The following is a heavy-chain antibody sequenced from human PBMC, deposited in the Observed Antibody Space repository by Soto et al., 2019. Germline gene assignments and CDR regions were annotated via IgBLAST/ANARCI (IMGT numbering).Heavy chain of an antibody. CDR3: ARKASYRHGGGGWIDP. V-gene: IGHV3-13*01. J-gene: IGHJ5*02. D-gene: IGHD3-16*01. CDR1: GFTFSASD. CDR2: IGTLHDT. Sequence: EVQLVESGGGLVQPGGSLRLSCAASGFTFSASDMHWVRQATGKGLEWVAAIGTLHDTYYPDSVKGRFTISRENAKNSLYLKMNSLRAEDTAVYYCARKASYRHGGGGWIDPWGQGTLVTVSS.